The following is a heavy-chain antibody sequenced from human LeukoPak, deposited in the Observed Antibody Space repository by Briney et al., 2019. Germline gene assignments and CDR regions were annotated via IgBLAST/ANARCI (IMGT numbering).Heavy chain of an antibody. J-gene: IGHJ4*02. V-gene: IGHV3-9*03. D-gene: IGHD3-22*01. CDR3: AKDLRSSGYYLAFDY. CDR1: GFTFDDYA. CDR2: ISWNSGSI. Sequence: PGGSLRLSCAASGFTFDDYAMHWVRQAPGKGLEWVSGISWNSGSIGYADSVKGRFTSSRDNAKNSLYLQMNSLRAEDMALYYCAKDLRSSGYYLAFDYWGQGTLVIVSS.